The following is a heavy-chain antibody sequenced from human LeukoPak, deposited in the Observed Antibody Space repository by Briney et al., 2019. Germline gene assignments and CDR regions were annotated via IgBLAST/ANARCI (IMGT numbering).Heavy chain of an antibody. D-gene: IGHD1-26*01. CDR1: GFIFDDYA. CDR2: IYSGGST. Sequence: PGGSLRLSCAASGFIFDDYAMSWVRQAPGKGLEWVSVIYSGGSTYYADSVKGRFTISRDNSKNTLYLQMNSLRAEDTAVYYCARGWSGRSFDYWGQGTLVTVSS. CDR3: ARGWSGRSFDY. J-gene: IGHJ4*02. V-gene: IGHV3-66*01.